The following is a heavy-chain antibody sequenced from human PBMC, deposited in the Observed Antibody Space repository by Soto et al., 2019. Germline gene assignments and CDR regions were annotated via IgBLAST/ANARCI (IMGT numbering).Heavy chain of an antibody. J-gene: IGHJ4*02. CDR1: GGSFSGYY. CDR2: INHSGST. CDR3: ARGRVPTYYDILTGYYPRKYYFDY. Sequence: QVQLQQWGAGLLKPSETLSLTCAVYGGSFSGYYWSWIRQPPGKGLEWIGEINHSGSTNYNPSLNSRVTISVDTSTNQFSLKLSSVTAADTAVYYCARGRVPTYYDILTGYYPRKYYFDYWGQGTLVTVSS. D-gene: IGHD3-9*01. V-gene: IGHV4-34*01.